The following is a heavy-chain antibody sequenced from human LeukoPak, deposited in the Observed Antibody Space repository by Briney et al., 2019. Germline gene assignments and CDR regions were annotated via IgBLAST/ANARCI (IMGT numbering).Heavy chain of an antibody. Sequence: SETLSLTCTVSGGSISNYYWSWIRQPPGKGLEWIGYIYYSESTNYNPSLKSRVAISVDTSKNQFSLKLGSVTAADTAVYYCARLHTTATSRTFDYWGQGTLVTVSP. J-gene: IGHJ4*02. CDR1: GGSISNYY. D-gene: IGHD4-17*01. CDR2: IYYSEST. CDR3: ARLHTTATSRTFDY. V-gene: IGHV4-59*08.